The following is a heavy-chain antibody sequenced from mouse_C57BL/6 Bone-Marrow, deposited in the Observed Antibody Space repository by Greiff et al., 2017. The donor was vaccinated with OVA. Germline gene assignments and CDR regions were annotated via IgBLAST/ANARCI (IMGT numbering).Heavy chain of an antibody. V-gene: IGHV1-15*01. CDR1: GYTFTDYE. CDR2: IDPETGGT. Sequence: VKLVESGAELVRPGASVTLSCKASGYTFTDYEMHWVKQTPVHGLEWIGAIDPETGGTAYNQKFKGKAILTADKSSSTAYMELRSLTSEDSAVYYCTRGCSNYYAMDYWGQGTSVTVSS. J-gene: IGHJ4*01. D-gene: IGHD2-5*01. CDR3: TRGCSNYYAMDY.